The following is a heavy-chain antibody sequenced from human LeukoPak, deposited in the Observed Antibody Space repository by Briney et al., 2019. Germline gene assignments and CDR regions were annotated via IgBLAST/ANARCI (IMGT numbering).Heavy chain of an antibody. CDR2: ISAYYGNT. J-gene: IGHJ5*02. CDR1: GSTFTSYG. CDR3: ARVGGTTVVMCWFDP. V-gene: IGHV1-18*01. D-gene: IGHD4-23*01. Sequence: ASVKVSCKASGSTFTSYGISWVRQAPGQGLEWMGGISAYYGNTNYAQKLQGRVTITTDTSTSTAYMELRSLRSDDTAVYYCARVGGTTVVMCWFDPWGQGTLVTVSS.